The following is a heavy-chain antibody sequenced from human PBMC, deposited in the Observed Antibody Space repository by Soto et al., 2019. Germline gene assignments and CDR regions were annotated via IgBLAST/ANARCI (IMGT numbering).Heavy chain of an antibody. V-gene: IGHV4-30-4*01. Sequence: QVQLQESGPGLVKPSQTLSLTCTVSGGSIPRGDYYWSWIRQPQGKGLEWIGSSYYSGSTYYNPSLKSRVTISVDTSKNQFSLTLSSVTAADTAVYYCALTTVTTAVDHWGQGTLVTVSS. CDR1: GGSIPRGDYY. CDR2: SYYSGST. D-gene: IGHD4-4*01. CDR3: ALTTVTTAVDH. J-gene: IGHJ4*02.